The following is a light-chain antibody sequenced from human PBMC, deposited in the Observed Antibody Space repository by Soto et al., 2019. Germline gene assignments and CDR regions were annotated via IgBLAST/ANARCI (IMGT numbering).Light chain of an antibody. CDR3: QQYGSSPLTS. Sequence: EIVLTQSPGTLSLSPGERATLFCRASQSVGTSYLAWYQQKPGQAPRLLIYAASRRATGIPDRFSGSGTGTDFTLAISRLEPEDFSVYYGQQYGSSPLTSLAQGTRLEIK. CDR2: AAS. CDR1: QSVGTSY. V-gene: IGKV3-20*01. J-gene: IGKJ5*01.